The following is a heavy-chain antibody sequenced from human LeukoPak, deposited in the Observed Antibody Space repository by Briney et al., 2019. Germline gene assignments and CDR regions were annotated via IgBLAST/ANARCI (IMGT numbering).Heavy chain of an antibody. CDR1: GYTLTSYY. Sequence: ASVKVSCKASGYTLTSYYMHWVRQAPGQGLEWMAMINPSAGNTIFAQRFQGRVSMTRDRSTSTVDMDLSSLRSEDTAVYYCARAENYFDSSGMGAPFDYWGQGTLVTVSS. D-gene: IGHD3-22*01. J-gene: IGHJ4*02. CDR2: INPSAGNT. V-gene: IGHV1-46*01. CDR3: ARAENYFDSSGMGAPFDY.